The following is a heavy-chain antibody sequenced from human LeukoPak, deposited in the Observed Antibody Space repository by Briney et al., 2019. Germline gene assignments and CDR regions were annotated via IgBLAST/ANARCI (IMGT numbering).Heavy chain of an antibody. CDR1: GYTFTGYY. V-gene: IGHV1-2*02. CDR2: MHPNSGDT. J-gene: IGHJ4*02. CDR3: ARDGEGRTNFDY. Sequence: ASVKVSCKASGYTFTGYYIHWARQAPGQGLEWMTWMHPNSGDTNYAQKFQGRVTMTWDTSISTAYVELSRLRSDDTAVYYCARDGEGRTNFDYWGQGTLITVSS. D-gene: IGHD1-14*01.